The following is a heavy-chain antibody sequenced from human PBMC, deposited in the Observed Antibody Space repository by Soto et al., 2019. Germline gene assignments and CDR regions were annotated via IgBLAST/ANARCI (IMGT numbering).Heavy chain of an antibody. CDR1: GYTFTGYY. D-gene: IGHD4-17*01. CDR3: ANSRGYGDYFHY. Sequence: ASVKVSCKASGYTFTGYYMHWVRQAPGQGLEWMGWINPNSGGTNYAQKLQSRVTMTTDTSTSTAYMELRSLRSDDTAVYYRANSRGYGDYFHYWGQGTLVTVSS. J-gene: IGHJ4*02. CDR2: INPNSGGT. V-gene: IGHV1-2*02.